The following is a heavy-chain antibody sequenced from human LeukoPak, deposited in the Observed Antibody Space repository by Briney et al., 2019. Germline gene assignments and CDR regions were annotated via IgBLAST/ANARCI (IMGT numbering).Heavy chain of an antibody. CDR3: ARGGTRTYYYDSSGYYYFDY. V-gene: IGHV3-23*01. CDR2: ISGSDAGT. Sequence: GGSLRLSCAASGFTFNNYAMSWVRQAPGKGLEWVSAISGSDAGTYYADSVKGRFTISRDNAKNSLYLQMNSLRAEDTAVYYCARGGTRTYYYDSSGYYYFDYWGQGTLVTVSS. D-gene: IGHD3-22*01. J-gene: IGHJ4*02. CDR1: GFTFNNYA.